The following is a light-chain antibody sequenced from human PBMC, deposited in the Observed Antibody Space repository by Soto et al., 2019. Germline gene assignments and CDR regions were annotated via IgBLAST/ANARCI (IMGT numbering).Light chain of an antibody. J-gene: IGKJ5*01. V-gene: IGKV1-33*01. CDR1: QDISTY. CDR3: QQYDTLIT. CDR2: DAS. Sequence: DNQLTQSPSSLSPSVGNTVTSTSQASQDISTYLNWYQHKPGKDPKLLIYDASTLETGAPSRFSGSGSGADFTLTISSLRPEDIATYYRQQYDTLITVGKGTRLEIK.